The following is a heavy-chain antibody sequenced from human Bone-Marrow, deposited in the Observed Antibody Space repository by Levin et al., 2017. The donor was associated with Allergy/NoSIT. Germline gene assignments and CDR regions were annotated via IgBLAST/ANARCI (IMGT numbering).Heavy chain of an antibody. J-gene: IGHJ6*02. CDR3: ARDDSSGLPNYYYYGMDV. CDR1: GGTFSSYA. D-gene: IGHD3-22*01. V-gene: IGHV1-69*01. Sequence: PGESLKISCKASGGTFSSYAISWVRQAPGQGLEWMGGIIPIFGTANYAQKFQGRVTITADESTSTAYMELSSLRSEDTAVYYCARDDSSGLPNYYYYGMDVWGQGTTVTVSS. CDR2: IIPIFGTA.